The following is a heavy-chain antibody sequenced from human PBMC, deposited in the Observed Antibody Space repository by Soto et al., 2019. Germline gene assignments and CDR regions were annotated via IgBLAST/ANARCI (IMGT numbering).Heavy chain of an antibody. CDR2: IIPILGIA. CDR1: GGTFSSYT. D-gene: IGHD3-10*01. CDR3: ARDTFSMVRGVIITLTYFDY. J-gene: IGHJ4*02. Sequence: SVKVSCKASGGTFSSYTISWVRQAPGQGLEWMGRIIPILGIANYAQKFQGRVTITADKSTSTAYMELSSLRSEDTAVYYCARDTFSMVRGVIITLTYFDYWGQGTLVTVSS. V-gene: IGHV1-69*04.